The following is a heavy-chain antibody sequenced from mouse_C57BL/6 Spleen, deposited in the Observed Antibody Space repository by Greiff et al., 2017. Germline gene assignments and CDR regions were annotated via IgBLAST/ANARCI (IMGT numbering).Heavy chain of an antibody. CDR3: ASDSNYSLDY. Sequence: QVQLQQPGTELVKPGASVTLSCKASGYTFTSSWMHWVKQRPGQGLEWIGNINPSNGGTNYNEKFKSKATLPVDKSSSTAYMQLSSLTSDDSAFYYCASDSNYSLDYWGQGTSVTVSS. CDR1: GYTFTSSW. V-gene: IGHV1-53*01. D-gene: IGHD2-5*01. J-gene: IGHJ4*01. CDR2: INPSNGGT.